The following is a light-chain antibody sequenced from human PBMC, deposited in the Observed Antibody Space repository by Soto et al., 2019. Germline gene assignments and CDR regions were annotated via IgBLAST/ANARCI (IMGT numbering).Light chain of an antibody. J-gene: IGKJ4*01. V-gene: IGKV3-11*01. CDR2: DAS. CDR1: QSVGSN. Sequence: EIVVTQSPGTLSLSRGERATLXXRASQSVGSNLAWYQQKPGQAPRLIXYDASNRPTGIPARFTGSGSGTDFNLTISSLEPEDFAVYYCQQRSSWPPITFGGGTKVDIK. CDR3: QQRSSWPPIT.